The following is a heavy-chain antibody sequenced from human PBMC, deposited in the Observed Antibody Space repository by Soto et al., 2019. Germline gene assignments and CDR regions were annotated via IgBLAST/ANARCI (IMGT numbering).Heavy chain of an antibody. CDR2: ISAYNGNT. CDR1: GYTYTSYG. CDR3: ARDVNYYGSGSRYSFDY. J-gene: IGHJ4*02. V-gene: IGHV1-18*03. D-gene: IGHD3-10*01. Sequence: ASVKVSCRASGYTYTSYGISWVRHAPGQGLEWMGWISAYNGNTNYAQKLQGRATMTTDTSTSTAYMELRSLRSDDMAVYYCARDVNYYGSGSRYSFDYWGQGTLVTVSS.